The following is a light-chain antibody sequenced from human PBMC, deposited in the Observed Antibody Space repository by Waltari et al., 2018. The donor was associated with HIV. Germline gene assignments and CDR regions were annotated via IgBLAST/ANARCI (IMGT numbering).Light chain of an antibody. CDR3: SSFAPTNKFYVL. CDR1: SSDIGGYNY. CDR2: EVT. J-gene: IGLJ2*01. V-gene: IGLV2-8*01. Sequence: QSTLTPPPSASGSPGQSVTISCTGPSSDIGGYNYVSWYQQHPGKAPKLIMTEVTKRPSGVPDRFSGSKSGNTASLTVSGLQADDEALYYCSSFAPTNKFYVLFGGGTTLTVL.